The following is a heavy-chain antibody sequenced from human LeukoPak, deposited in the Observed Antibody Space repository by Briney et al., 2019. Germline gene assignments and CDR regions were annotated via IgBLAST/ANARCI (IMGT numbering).Heavy chain of an antibody. J-gene: IGHJ5*02. Sequence: GGSLRLSCAASGFTFSTYSMHWVRHAPGEGLVWVSRINGDGSTTNYADSVKGRFTISRDNAKNTLYLQMNSLRAEDTAVYYCTRRVDATRWYDLWGRGTRVSVFS. D-gene: IGHD2-15*01. CDR3: TRRVDATRWYDL. CDR1: GFTFSTYS. V-gene: IGHV3-74*01. CDR2: INGDGSTT.